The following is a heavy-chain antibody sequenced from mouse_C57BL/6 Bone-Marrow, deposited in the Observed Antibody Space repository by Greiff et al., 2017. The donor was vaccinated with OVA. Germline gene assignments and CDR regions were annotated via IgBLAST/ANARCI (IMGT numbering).Heavy chain of an antibody. CDR3: ARRYSNYGGFAY. Sequence: QVQLQQSGAELARPGASVKLSCKASGYTFTSYGISWVKQRTGQGLAWIGEIYPRSVHTYYNEKFTGTATLTADKSSSTAYMELRSLTSEDSAVYFWARRYSNYGGFAYWGQGTLVTVSA. D-gene: IGHD2-5*01. CDR1: GYTFTSYG. J-gene: IGHJ3*01. CDR2: IYPRSVHT. V-gene: IGHV1-81*01.